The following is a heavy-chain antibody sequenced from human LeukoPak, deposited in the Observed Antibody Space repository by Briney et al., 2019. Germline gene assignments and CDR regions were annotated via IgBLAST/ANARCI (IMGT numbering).Heavy chain of an antibody. V-gene: IGHV3-23*01. CDR3: TKREGQSFDY. CDR2: ILQGGDTT. Sequence: GGSLRLSCAASGFSFSTSMMSWVRRVPGQGLEWVSTILQGGDTTYYADSVRGRFTISRDNFKDTLFLQMSSLRAEDTAIYYCTKREGQSFDYWGQGALVTVSS. CDR1: GFSFSTSM. J-gene: IGHJ4*02. D-gene: IGHD5-24*01.